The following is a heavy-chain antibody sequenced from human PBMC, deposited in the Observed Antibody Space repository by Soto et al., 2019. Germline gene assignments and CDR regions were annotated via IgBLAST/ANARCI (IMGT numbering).Heavy chain of an antibody. J-gene: IGHJ5*02. Sequence: PAESLKISRKSFGYSFTRYWIGWVRQKPVKGLEWMGIIYPGDSDTRYSPSFQGQVTISVDKSISTAYLQWSSLKASDTALYYCAKRGKESTRSFWFDPWGQGALPTVSS. D-gene: IGHD2-2*01. CDR1: GYSFTRYW. CDR2: IYPGDSDT. V-gene: IGHV5-51*01. CDR3: AKRGKESTRSFWFDP.